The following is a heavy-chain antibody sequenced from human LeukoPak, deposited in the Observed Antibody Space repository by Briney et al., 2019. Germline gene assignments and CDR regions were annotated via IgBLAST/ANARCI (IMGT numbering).Heavy chain of an antibody. Sequence: GGSLRLSGVASGFTFSSYAMTWVRQAPGKGREWVSVITGSGGNTYYADSVRGRFTISRGNSKNTLYLQMNSLRAEDTAVYYCAKHISDYGDLYEYWGEGTLVTVSS. J-gene: IGHJ4*02. V-gene: IGHV3-23*01. D-gene: IGHD4-17*01. CDR1: GFTFSSYA. CDR3: AKHISDYGDLYEY. CDR2: ITGSGGNT.